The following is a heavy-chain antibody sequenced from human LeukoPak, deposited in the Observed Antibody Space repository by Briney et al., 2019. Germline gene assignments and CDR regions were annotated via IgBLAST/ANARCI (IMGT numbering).Heavy chain of an antibody. J-gene: IGHJ4*02. D-gene: IGHD2-21*01. CDR3: VKGPQVGDGYHPDY. Sequence: GGSLRLSXAASGFSLGEYAMSWVRQAPGKGPEWVSAISGSSTYYSGSVKGRFTISRDTSKTTVYLQMNVLREDDTALYYCVKGPQVGDGYHPDYWGQGTLVTVS. CDR2: ISGSST. V-gene: IGHV3-23*05. CDR1: GFSLGEYA.